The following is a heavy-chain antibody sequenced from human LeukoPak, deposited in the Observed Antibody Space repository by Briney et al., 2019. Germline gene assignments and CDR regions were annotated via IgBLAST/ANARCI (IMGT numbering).Heavy chain of an antibody. CDR3: ARDGHYSTTYLDF. D-gene: IGHD5/OR15-5a*01. CDR2: ISGNNANS. V-gene: IGHV1-18*01. J-gene: IGHJ4*02. CDR1: GYTFTNFG. Sequence: ASVKVSCKASGYTFTNFGISWVRQAPGQGPEWLGWISGNNANSNYGRKFQDRVTITTDTSTTTAYMELTSLRSDDTAVYYCARDGHYSTTYLDFWGQGTLVTVSS.